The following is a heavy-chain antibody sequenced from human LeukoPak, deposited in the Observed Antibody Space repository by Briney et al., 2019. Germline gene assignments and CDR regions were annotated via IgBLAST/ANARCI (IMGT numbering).Heavy chain of an antibody. J-gene: IGHJ4*02. CDR3: ITIPWFGELLIF. CDR1: GFAFRSYG. D-gene: IGHD3-10*01. V-gene: IGHV3-30*03. Sequence: GGSLRLSCAASGFAFRSYGMTWVRQAPGKGLEWVAVISYDGSNKYYADSVKGRFTISRDNSKNTLYLQMNSLRAEDTAVYYCITIPWFGELLIFWGQGTLVTVSS. CDR2: ISYDGSNK.